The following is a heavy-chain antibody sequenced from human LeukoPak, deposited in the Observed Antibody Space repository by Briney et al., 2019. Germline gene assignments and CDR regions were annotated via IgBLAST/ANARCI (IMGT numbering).Heavy chain of an antibody. J-gene: IGHJ4*02. CDR2: VYYSGTT. Sequence: SETLSLTCTVSGDSISSGDYYWSWFRQPAGKGLEWIGTVYYSGTTHYNPSLKSRVTISLDTSKKQFSLRLSSVTAADTAVYYCARGQWEPTFDYWGQGMLVTVSS. CDR1: GDSISSGDYY. V-gene: IGHV4-39*07. CDR3: ARGQWEPTFDY. D-gene: IGHD1-26*01.